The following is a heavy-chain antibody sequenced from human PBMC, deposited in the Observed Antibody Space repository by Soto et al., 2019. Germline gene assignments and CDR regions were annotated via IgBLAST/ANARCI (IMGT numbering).Heavy chain of an antibody. CDR1: GFTFSSYA. CDR2: ISGSGGST. D-gene: IGHD3-9*01. J-gene: IGHJ6*02. Sequence: GGSLRLSCAASGFTFSSYAMSWVRQAPGKGLEWVSAISGSGGSTYYADSVKGRFTISRDNSKNTLYLQMNSLRAEDTAVYYCAKDYDILTGYRPNGMDVWGQGTTGTVSS. V-gene: IGHV3-23*01. CDR3: AKDYDILTGYRPNGMDV.